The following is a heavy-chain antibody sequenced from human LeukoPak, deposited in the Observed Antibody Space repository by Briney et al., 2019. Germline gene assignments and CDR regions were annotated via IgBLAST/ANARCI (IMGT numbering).Heavy chain of an antibody. Sequence: ASVKVSCKATGYTFTSYGISWVRQAPGQGLEWMGWISAYNGNTNYAQKLQGRVTMTTDTSTSTAYMELRSLRSDDTAVYYCARSRHRVVIILSYAFDIWGQGTMVTVSS. CDR2: ISAYNGNT. CDR3: ARSRHRVVIILSYAFDI. CDR1: GYTFTSYG. J-gene: IGHJ3*02. D-gene: IGHD3-3*01. V-gene: IGHV1-18*01.